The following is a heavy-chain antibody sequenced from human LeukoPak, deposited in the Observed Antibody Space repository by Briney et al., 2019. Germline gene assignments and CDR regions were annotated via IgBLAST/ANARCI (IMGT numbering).Heavy chain of an antibody. Sequence: GASVKVSCKASGYTFTSYYMHWVRQAPGQGLEWMGIINPSGGSTSYAQKFQGRVTITRDTSTSTVYMELSSLRSEDTAVYYCARDRRTMYSSSWYTVDYWGQGTLVTVSS. CDR3: ARDRRTMYSSSWYTVDY. CDR2: INPSGGST. J-gene: IGHJ4*02. D-gene: IGHD6-13*01. V-gene: IGHV1-46*01. CDR1: GYTFTSYY.